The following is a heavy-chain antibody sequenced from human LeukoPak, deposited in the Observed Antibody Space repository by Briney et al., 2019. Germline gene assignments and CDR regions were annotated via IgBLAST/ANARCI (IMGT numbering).Heavy chain of an antibody. CDR1: GGSISTSNYY. J-gene: IGHJ4*02. V-gene: IGHV4-39*07. D-gene: IGHD2-21*02. Sequence: SETLSLTCTVSGGSISTSNYYWGWIRQPPGKGLEWIGEINHSGSTNYNPSLKSRVTISVDTSKNQFSLKLSSVTAADTAVYYCASLAYCGGDCYSGWGQGTLVTVSS. CDR3: ASLAYCGGDCYSG. CDR2: INHSGST.